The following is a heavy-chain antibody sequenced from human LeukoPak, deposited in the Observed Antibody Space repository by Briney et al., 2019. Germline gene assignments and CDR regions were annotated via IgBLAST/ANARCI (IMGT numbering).Heavy chain of an antibody. Sequence: GGSLRLSCAASGFTFSNYWMIWVRQAPGKGLEWVASIKQDGSEKQYVGSVRGRFTISRDNAKNVLDLQMNSLRAEDTAVYYCAKARLRHFDYWGQGTLVTVSS. CDR3: AKARLRHFDY. V-gene: IGHV3-7*03. CDR2: IKQDGSEK. CDR1: GFTFSNYW. D-gene: IGHD5/OR15-5a*01. J-gene: IGHJ4*02.